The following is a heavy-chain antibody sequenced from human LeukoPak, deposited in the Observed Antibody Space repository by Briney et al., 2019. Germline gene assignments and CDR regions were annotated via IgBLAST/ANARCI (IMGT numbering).Heavy chain of an antibody. J-gene: IGHJ6*03. CDR3: ARGFRGVDYYYYYYMDV. D-gene: IGHD3-10*01. CDR1: GGSISSSSYY. CDR2: IYYSGST. Sequence: SETLSLTCTVSGGSISSSSYYWGWIRQPPGKGLEWIGSIYYSGSTYYNPSLKSRVTISVDTSKNQFSLKLSSVTAADTAVYYCARGFRGVDYYYYYYMDVWGEGTTVTVSS. V-gene: IGHV4-39*01.